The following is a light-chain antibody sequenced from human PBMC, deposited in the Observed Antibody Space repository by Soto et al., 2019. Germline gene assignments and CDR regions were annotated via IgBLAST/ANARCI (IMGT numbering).Light chain of an antibody. V-gene: IGKV3-15*01. CDR3: QQRINWPLT. CDR1: QSVSSN. J-gene: IGKJ4*01. CDR2: GAS. Sequence: EVVMTQSPATLSLSPGERATLSCRASQSVSSNLAWYQQKPGQAPRLLIYGASTRATVIPARFSGSGSGTEFTLSISSLQSEDFAVYYCQQRINWPLTFGGGTKVEIK.